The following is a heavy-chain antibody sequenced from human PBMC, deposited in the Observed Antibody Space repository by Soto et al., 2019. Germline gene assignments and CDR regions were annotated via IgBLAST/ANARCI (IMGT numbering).Heavy chain of an antibody. CDR1: EGSINWSPDY. V-gene: IGHV4-39*02. J-gene: IGHJ3*02. CDR3: ARATPGYPGRAFQI. Sequence: SETLSLTCTVSEGSINWSPDYWGWLRQPPGREPQWIASVHYTASTTYYNPSLKSRVTISVDTSKNQFSLNLRSVTAADTAIYYCARATPGYPGRAFQIWGQGKMVTVSS. CDR2: VHYTAST. D-gene: IGHD2-15*01.